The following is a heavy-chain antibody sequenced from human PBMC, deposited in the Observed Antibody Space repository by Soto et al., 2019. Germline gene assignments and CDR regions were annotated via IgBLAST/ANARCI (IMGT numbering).Heavy chain of an antibody. Sequence: ASVKVSCKASGYTFTGYYMHWVRQAPGQGLELMGWINPNSGGTNYAQKFQGRVTMTRDTSISTAYMELSRLRSDDTAVYYCATSGYSYGYYYYYGMDVWGQGTTVTVYS. J-gene: IGHJ6*02. CDR2: INPNSGGT. D-gene: IGHD5-18*01. CDR1: GYTFTGYY. V-gene: IGHV1-2*02. CDR3: ATSGYSYGYYYYYGMDV.